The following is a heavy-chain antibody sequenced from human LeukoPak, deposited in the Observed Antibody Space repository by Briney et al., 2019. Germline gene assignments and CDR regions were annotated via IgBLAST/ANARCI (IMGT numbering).Heavy chain of an antibody. CDR3: ARDREPYYYGSGSLSLGMDV. J-gene: IGHJ6*04. Sequence: GASVKVSCKASGYTFTSYGISWVRQAPGQGLEWMGWISAYNGNTNHAQKLQGRVTMTTDTSTSTAYMELRSLRSDDTAVYYCARDREPYYYGSGSLSLGMDVWGKGTTVTVSS. CDR2: ISAYNGNT. CDR1: GYTFTSYG. V-gene: IGHV1-18*04. D-gene: IGHD3-10*01.